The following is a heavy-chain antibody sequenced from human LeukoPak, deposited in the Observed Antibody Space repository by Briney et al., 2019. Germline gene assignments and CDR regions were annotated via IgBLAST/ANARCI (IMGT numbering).Heavy chain of an antibody. CDR2: IYHSGST. J-gene: IGHJ3*02. V-gene: IGHV4-39*07. Sequence: SETLSLTCTVSGGSISSSGYYWGWIRQPPGKGLEWIGEIYHSGSTNYNPSLKSRVTISVDKSKNQFSLKLSSVTAADTAVYYCARDGAYSGYDAFDIWGQGTMVTVSS. CDR3: ARDGAYSGYDAFDI. CDR1: GGSISSSGYY. D-gene: IGHD5-12*01.